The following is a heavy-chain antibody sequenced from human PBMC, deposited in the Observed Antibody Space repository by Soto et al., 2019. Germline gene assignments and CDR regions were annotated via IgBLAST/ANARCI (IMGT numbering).Heavy chain of an antibody. CDR2: IHYSGST. CDR1: GGSISSDDYY. D-gene: IGHD2-21*02. Sequence: QVQLQESGPGLVKPSQTLSLTCTVSGGSISSDDYYWSWIRHHPGKGLEWIGYIHYSGSTYYNPSLKRRVSTSLDTAKNQFYLELSSVTAADTAVYYCARENLVYCCSGCYSAPFDHWGEGALVPVSS. V-gene: IGHV4-31*03. CDR3: ARENLVYCCSGCYSAPFDH. J-gene: IGHJ4*02.